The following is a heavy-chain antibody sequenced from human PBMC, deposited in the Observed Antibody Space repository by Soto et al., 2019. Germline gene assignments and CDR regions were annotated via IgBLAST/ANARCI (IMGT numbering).Heavy chain of an antibody. J-gene: IGHJ5*02. CDR1: GDSVSSNSAA. CDR3: ARDGVDCSGGSCYSGWFDP. D-gene: IGHD2-15*01. Sequence: SQTLSLTCAISGDSVSSNSAAWNWIRQSPSRVLEWLGRTYYRSKWYNDYAVSVKSRITINPDTSKNQFSLQLNSVTPEDTAVYYCARDGVDCSGGSCYSGWFDPWGQGTLVTVSS. CDR2: TYYRSKWYN. V-gene: IGHV6-1*01.